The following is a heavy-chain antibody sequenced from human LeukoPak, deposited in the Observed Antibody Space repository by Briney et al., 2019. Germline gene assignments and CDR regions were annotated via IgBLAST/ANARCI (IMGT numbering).Heavy chain of an antibody. D-gene: IGHD3-3*01. CDR2: INPNSGGT. CDR3: ARVFLSENTWDYYYMDV. CDR1: GYTFTGYY. Sequence: ASVKVSCKASGYTFTGYYMHWVRQAPGQGLEWMGWINPNSGGTNYAQKFQGRVTMTRDTSISTAYMELSRLRSDDTAVYYCARVFLSENTWDYYYMDVWGKGTTVTVSS. V-gene: IGHV1-2*02. J-gene: IGHJ6*03.